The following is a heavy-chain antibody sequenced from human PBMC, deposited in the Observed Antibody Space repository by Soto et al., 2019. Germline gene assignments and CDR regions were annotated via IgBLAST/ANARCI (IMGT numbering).Heavy chain of an antibody. Sequence: PSETLSLTCTVSGGSISSGGYYWSRIRQHPGKGLEWIGYIYYSGITYNNPSLKSRVTISVDTSKNQFSLKLSSVTAADTAVYYCARVYSGYDYRGWFDPWGQGSLVTVSS. D-gene: IGHD5-12*01. J-gene: IGHJ5*02. V-gene: IGHV4-31*03. CDR1: GGSISSGGYY. CDR3: ARVYSGYDYRGWFDP. CDR2: IYYSGIT.